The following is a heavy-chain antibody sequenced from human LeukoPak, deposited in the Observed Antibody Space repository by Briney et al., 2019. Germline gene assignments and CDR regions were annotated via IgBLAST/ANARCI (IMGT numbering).Heavy chain of an antibody. CDR3: ARHLLRLREFDY. V-gene: IGHV4-59*01. D-gene: IGHD3-22*01. Sequence: SETLSLTCTVSGGSISSYYWSWIRQPPGKGLEWIGYIYYSGSTNYNPSLKSRVTISVDTSKNQFSLKLSSVTAADTAVYYCARHLLRLREFDYWGQGTLVTVSS. J-gene: IGHJ4*02. CDR2: IYYSGST. CDR1: GGSISSYY.